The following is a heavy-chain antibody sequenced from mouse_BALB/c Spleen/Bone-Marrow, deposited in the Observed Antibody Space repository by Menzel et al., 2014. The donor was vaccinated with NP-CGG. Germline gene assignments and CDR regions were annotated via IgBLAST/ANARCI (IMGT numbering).Heavy chain of an antibody. D-gene: IGHD2-10*01. CDR2: IFPGDGDT. CDR1: GYAFSSFW. Sequence: VQLQESGAELVRPGSSVKISCKASGYAFSSFWMNWVKQRPGQGLEWIGQIFPGDGDTNYNGKFKGKVTLTADESSSTAYMQLSSLTSEDSAVYFCARGDFSYFDYTTDYWGQGTSVTVSS. V-gene: IGHV1-80*01. CDR3: ARGDFSYFDYTTDY. J-gene: IGHJ4*01.